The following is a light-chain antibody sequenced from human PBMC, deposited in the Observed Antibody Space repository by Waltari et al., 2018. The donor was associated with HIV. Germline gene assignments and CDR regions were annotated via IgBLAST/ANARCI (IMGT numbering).Light chain of an antibody. CDR2: WAS. CDR1: RTVLYNRNY. CDR3: QQYYTLRST. Sequence: DIVMNKSPDSLAVSLGARATVTCTSSRTVLYNRNYLAWYQQKPGQAPKVLIYWASTRAFGVPDRFSGSGSGTDFSLTISRVQADDVAIYYCQQYYTLRSTFGGGTKIEI. J-gene: IGKJ4*01. V-gene: IGKV4-1*01.